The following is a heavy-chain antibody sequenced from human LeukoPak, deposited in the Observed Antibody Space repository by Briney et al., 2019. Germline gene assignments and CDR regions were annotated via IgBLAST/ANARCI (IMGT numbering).Heavy chain of an antibody. CDR1: GGSISSGDYY. J-gene: IGHJ4*02. CDR2: IYYSGST. Sequence: SKTLSLTCTVSGGSISSGDYYWSWIRQPPGKGLEWIGYIYYSGSTYYNPSLKSRVTISVDTSKNQFSLKLSSVTAADTAVYYCARDLYDSSGYYYWGQGTLVTVSS. V-gene: IGHV4-30-4*01. D-gene: IGHD3-22*01. CDR3: ARDLYDSSGYYY.